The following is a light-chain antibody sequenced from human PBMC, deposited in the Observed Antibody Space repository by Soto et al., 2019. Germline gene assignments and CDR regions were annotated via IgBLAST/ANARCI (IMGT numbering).Light chain of an antibody. CDR1: QSVSNN. V-gene: IGKV3-15*01. Sequence: EIMMTASPATTAGSPXARGPLSFRASQSVSNNLAWYQQKPGQAPRLLMYGASTRATGSPARFSGSGSGTEFTLTITSLQPEDFAVYYCQQYNYLITFGQGTRLEIK. J-gene: IGKJ5*01. CDR2: GAS. CDR3: QQYNYLIT.